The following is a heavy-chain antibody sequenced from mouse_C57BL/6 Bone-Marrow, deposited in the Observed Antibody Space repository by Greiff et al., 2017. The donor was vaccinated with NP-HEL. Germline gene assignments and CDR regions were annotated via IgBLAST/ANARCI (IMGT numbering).Heavy chain of an antibody. J-gene: IGHJ1*03. V-gene: IGHV1-81*01. CDR2: IYPRSGNT. CDR3: ARVVGYWYFDV. D-gene: IGHD1-1*02. Sequence: VQLQESGAELARPGASVKLSCKASGYTFTSYGISWVKQRTGQGLEWIGEIYPRSGNTYYNEKFKGKATLTADKSSSTAYMELRSLTSEDSAVYFCARVVGYWYFDVWGTGTTVTVSS. CDR1: GYTFTSYG.